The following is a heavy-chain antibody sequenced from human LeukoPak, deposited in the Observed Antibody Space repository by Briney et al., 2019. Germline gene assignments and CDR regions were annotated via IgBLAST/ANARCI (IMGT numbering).Heavy chain of an antibody. D-gene: IGHD7-27*01. CDR1: GGTFSSYA. Sequence: SVKVSCKASGGTFSSYAISWVRQAPGQGLEWMGRIIPILGIANYAQKFQGRVTITADESTSTAYMELSSLRSEDTAVYYCARGLSGSGEYYFDYWGQGTLVTVSS. J-gene: IGHJ4*02. V-gene: IGHV1-69*04. CDR2: IIPILGIA. CDR3: ARGLSGSGEYYFDY.